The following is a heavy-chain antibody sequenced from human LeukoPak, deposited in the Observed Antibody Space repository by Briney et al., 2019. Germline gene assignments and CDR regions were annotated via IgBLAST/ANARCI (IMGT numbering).Heavy chain of an antibody. D-gene: IGHD6-19*01. CDR2: ISGSGGTT. V-gene: IGHV3-23*01. Sequence: GGSLRLSCAASGFTFSSCVMSWVRLAPGKGLEWVSSISGSGGTTYYADSVKGRFTISRDDSENMLFLQMNSLRGEDTAVYYCAKRVGYSSGYFDYWGQGTLVTVSS. CDR1: GFTFSSCV. CDR3: AKRVGYSSGYFDY. J-gene: IGHJ4*02.